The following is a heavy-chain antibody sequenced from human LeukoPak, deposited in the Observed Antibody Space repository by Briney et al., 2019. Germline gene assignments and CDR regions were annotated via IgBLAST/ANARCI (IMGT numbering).Heavy chain of an antibody. CDR3: AKEGTGSGSPTQYYFDY. CDR1: GFTFSSYG. Sequence: PGGSLRLSCAASGFTFSSYGMHWVRQAPGKGLEWVAVISYDGSNKYYADSVKGRFTISRDNSKNTLYLQMNSLRAEDTAVYYRAKEGTGSGSPTQYYFDYWGQGTLVTVSS. V-gene: IGHV3-30*18. D-gene: IGHD3-10*01. J-gene: IGHJ4*02. CDR2: ISYDGSNK.